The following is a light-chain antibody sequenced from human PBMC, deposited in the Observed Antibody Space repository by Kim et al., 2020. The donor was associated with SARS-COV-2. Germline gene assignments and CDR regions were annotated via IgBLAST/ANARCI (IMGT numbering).Light chain of an antibody. V-gene: IGLV1-44*01. CDR3: ATTDDSLNGVV. CDR2: NSN. CDR1: SSNIGSNT. Sequence: ELTQPPSASGSPGQTVTLSCSGSSSNIGSNTVRWYRQLPGTAPNLVIYNSNRRSSGVPDRFSGSKSGNSASLAISGLQSDDEADYYCATTDDSLNGVVFGGGTKLTVL. J-gene: IGLJ3*02.